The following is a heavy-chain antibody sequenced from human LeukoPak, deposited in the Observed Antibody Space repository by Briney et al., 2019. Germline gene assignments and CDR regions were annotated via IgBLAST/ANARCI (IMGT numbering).Heavy chain of an antibody. D-gene: IGHD2-15*01. Sequence: SETLSLTCAVYGGSFSGYYWSWIRQPPGKGLEWIGEINHSGSTNYNPSLKSRVTISVDTSKNQFSLKLSSVTAADTAVYYCARDSWADAFDIWGQGTMATVSS. V-gene: IGHV4-34*01. CDR3: ARDSWADAFDI. J-gene: IGHJ3*02. CDR2: INHSGST. CDR1: GGSFSGYY.